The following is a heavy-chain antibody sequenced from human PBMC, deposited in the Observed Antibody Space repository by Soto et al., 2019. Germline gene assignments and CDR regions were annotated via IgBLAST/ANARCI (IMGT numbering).Heavy chain of an antibody. Sequence: QVQLQESGPGLVKPSQTLSLTCTVSGGSISSGGYYWSWIRQHPGKGLEWIGYIYYSGSTYYNPSIKSRVTISVDTSKNQFSLKLSSVTAADTAVYYCARDAVIVGATPGWFDPWGQGTLVTVSS. CDR3: ARDAVIVGATPGWFDP. CDR2: IYYSGST. CDR1: GGSISSGGYY. J-gene: IGHJ5*02. D-gene: IGHD1-26*01. V-gene: IGHV4-31*03.